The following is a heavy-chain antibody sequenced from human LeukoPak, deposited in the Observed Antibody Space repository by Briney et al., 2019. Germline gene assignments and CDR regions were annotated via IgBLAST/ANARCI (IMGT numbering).Heavy chain of an antibody. D-gene: IGHD3-22*01. CDR2: INPNNGAT. Sequence: VASVKVSCKASGYSFSDYYMHWVRQAPGQGLEWTAWINPNNGATNYAQKFQGRVTMTRDTSISTAYMELSRLRSDDTAVYYCARVRIDYYDSHVRELDYWGQGTQVTVSS. CDR3: ARVRIDYYDSHVRELDY. CDR1: GYSFSDYY. J-gene: IGHJ4*02. V-gene: IGHV1-2*02.